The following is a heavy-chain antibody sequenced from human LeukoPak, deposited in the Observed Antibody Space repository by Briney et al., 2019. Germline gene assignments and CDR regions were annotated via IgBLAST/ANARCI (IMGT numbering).Heavy chain of an antibody. J-gene: IGHJ4*02. D-gene: IGHD6-13*01. Sequence: SETLSLTCAISGDSVSSNSAAWNWIRQSPSRGLEWLGRTYYRSKWYNDYAVSVKSRITINPDTSKNQFSLQLNSVTPEDTAVYYCARGVNIAAAGARYYFDYWGQGTLVTVSS. V-gene: IGHV6-1*01. CDR1: GDSVSSNSAA. CDR2: TYYRSKWYN. CDR3: ARGVNIAAAGARYYFDY.